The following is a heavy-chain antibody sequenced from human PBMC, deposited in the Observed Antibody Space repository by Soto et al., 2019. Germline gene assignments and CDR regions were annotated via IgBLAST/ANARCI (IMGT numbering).Heavy chain of an antibody. CDR2: IKMGKTEA. V-gene: IGHV1-3*04. CDR3: ARGPHGDEGGYLDY. Sequence: QVQLVQSGSEEKMPGASVKVSCKTSGYTFTTYAIYWVRLAPGKTLEWLGWIKMGKTEAKYSEKFQGRVTITTDTSATTVYMELIDLTFEHTATYYCARGPHGDEGGYLDYWGQGSLVSVSS. CDR1: GYTFTTYA. J-gene: IGHJ4*02. D-gene: IGHD2-21*02.